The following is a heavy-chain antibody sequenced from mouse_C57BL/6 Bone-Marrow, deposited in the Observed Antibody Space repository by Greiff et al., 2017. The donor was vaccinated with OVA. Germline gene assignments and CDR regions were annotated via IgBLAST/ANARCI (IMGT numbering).Heavy chain of an antibody. CDR3: ATLLLRPYWYFDV. J-gene: IGHJ1*03. CDR1: GFTFSDYY. Sequence: VKVEESEGGLVQPGSSMKLSCTASGFTFSDYYMAWVRQVPEKGLEWVANINYDGSSTYYLDSLKSRFIISRDNAKNILYLQMSSLKSEDTATYYCATLLLRPYWYFDVWGTGTTVTVSS. V-gene: IGHV5-16*01. D-gene: IGHD1-1*01. CDR2: INYDGSST.